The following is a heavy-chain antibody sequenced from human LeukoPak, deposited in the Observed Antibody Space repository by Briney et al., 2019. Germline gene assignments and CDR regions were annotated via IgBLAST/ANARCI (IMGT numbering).Heavy chain of an antibody. CDR2: IIAIFGTA. CDR3: ATAPDCSGGSCYPEDYYYYYMDV. CDR1: GGTFSSYA. J-gene: IGHJ6*03. D-gene: IGHD2-15*01. Sequence: ASVKVSCKASGGTFSSYAISWVRQAPGQGLEWMGRIIAIFGTANYAQKFQGRVTITTDESTSTAYMELSSLRSEDTAVYYCATAPDCSGGSCYPEDYYYYYMDVWGKGTTVTVSS. V-gene: IGHV1-69*05.